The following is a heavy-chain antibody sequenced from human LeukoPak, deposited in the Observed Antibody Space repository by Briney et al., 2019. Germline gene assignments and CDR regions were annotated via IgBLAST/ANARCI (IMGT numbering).Heavy chain of an antibody. Sequence: GGSLRLSCAASGFTFSTYGMHWVRQAPGKGLEWVSFIRFDGSNKYYADSVKGRFTISRDNSKNTLYLQMNSLRAEDTAVYYCAKDHLPGIVVADRDYWGQGTLVTVSS. J-gene: IGHJ4*02. CDR3: AKDHLPGIVVADRDY. D-gene: IGHD6-19*01. V-gene: IGHV3-30*02. CDR2: IRFDGSNK. CDR1: GFTFSTYG.